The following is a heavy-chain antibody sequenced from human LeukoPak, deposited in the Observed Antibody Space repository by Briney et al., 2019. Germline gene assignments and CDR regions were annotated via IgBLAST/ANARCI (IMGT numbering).Heavy chain of an antibody. CDR1: GFAFSAYA. CDR3: AKPISGGLAVTADWFHP. V-gene: IGHV3-23*01. Sequence: GGSLRLSCTASGFAFSAYAMSWLRQPPGKGLEWVSTINANSGTTSYAASVRGRFTISRDNSKNTLYLQLNTLRADDTATYYCAKPISGGLAVTADWFHPWGQGTLVVVSS. J-gene: IGHJ5*01. CDR2: INANSGTT. D-gene: IGHD6-19*01.